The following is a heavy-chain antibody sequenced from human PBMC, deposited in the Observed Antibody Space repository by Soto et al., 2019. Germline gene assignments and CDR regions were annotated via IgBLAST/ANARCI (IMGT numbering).Heavy chain of an antibody. J-gene: IGHJ6*03. Sequence: GGSLRLSCAASGFTFSSYSMNWVRQAPGKGLEWVSSISSSSSYIYYADSVKGRFTISRDNAKNSLYLQMNSLRAEDTAVYYCARVRGGPYSSSDYYYYYMDVWGKGTTVTVSS. D-gene: IGHD6-13*01. V-gene: IGHV3-21*01. CDR2: ISSSSSYI. CDR3: ARVRGGPYSSSDYYYYYMDV. CDR1: GFTFSSYS.